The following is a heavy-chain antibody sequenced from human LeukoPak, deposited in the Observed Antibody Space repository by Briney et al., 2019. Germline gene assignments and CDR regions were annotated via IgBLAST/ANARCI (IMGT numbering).Heavy chain of an antibody. CDR1: GFPFSSFS. CDR2: IRTSGTNT. D-gene: IGHD1-7*01. Sequence: PGGSLRLSCAASGFPFSSFSMNWVRQAPGKGLEWVSYIRTSGTNTDYTGSVKGRFTISRDNAKNSLYLQMNSLRAEDTAVYYCARMNYVSSGWGAPFDYWGQGTLVTVSS. J-gene: IGHJ4*02. CDR3: ARMNYVSSGWGAPFDY. V-gene: IGHV3-48*04.